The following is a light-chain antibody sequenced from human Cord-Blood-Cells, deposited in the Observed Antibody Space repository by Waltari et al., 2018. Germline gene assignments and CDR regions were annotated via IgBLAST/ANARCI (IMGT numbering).Light chain of an antibody. Sequence: DIVMTQTPPALSVTPGQPPSISCKSSHSILHSDRQTYLYCYLQKPGQPPPLLLYDVSNRFSGVPDRFRARGSGTDFTLQLSRLEAEDARFYYRMQSIQLPQTFPQGTKVEIK. CDR1: HSILHSDRQTY. J-gene: IGKJ1*01. V-gene: IGKV2D-29*01. CDR3: MQSIQLPQT. CDR2: DVS.